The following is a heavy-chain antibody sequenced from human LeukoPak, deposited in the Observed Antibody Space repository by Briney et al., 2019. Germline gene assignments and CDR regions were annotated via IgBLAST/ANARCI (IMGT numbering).Heavy chain of an antibody. CDR3: AGATWGSGYFDY. CDR2: LYTSGSI. D-gene: IGHD7-27*01. J-gene: IGHJ4*02. Sequence: SETLPLTCTVSGASISNYYWSWFRQPAGKGLEWIGRLYTSGSINFNPSLKSRITMSVDTSKNQFSLRLSSVTAADTAVYYCAGATWGSGYFDYWGQGTLVTVSS. V-gene: IGHV4-4*07. CDR1: GASISNYY.